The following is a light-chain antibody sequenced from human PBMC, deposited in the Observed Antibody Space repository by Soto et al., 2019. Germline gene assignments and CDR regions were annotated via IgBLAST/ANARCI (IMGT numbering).Light chain of an antibody. Sequence: VMTQSPVTLSESPGERVTLSCRASQSVGTSLAWYHQQGGQAPRLLIYAASTRATGVPARFSGSWSGTEFTLTITSLQSEDFGVYYCQQYNKWWAFGQGPRLEIK. CDR1: QSVGTS. CDR2: AAS. V-gene: IGKV3-15*01. J-gene: IGKJ1*01. CDR3: QQYNKWWA.